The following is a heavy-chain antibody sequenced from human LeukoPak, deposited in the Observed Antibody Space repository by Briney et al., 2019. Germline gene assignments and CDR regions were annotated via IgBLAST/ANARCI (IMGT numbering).Heavy chain of an antibody. CDR2: IYHSGST. V-gene: IGHV4-30-2*01. CDR3: ARARGRDAFDI. CDR1: GVSISSGGYS. J-gene: IGHJ3*02. Sequence: SETLSLTCAVSGVSISSGGYSWSWIRQPPGKGLEWIGYIYHSGSTYYNPSLKSRVTISVDRSKNQYSLILSSVTAADTAVYYCARARGRDAFDIWGQGTMVIVSS. D-gene: IGHD1-26*01.